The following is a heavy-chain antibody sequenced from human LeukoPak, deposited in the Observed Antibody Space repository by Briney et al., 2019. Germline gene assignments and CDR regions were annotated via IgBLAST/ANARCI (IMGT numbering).Heavy chain of an antibody. V-gene: IGHV3-23*01. CDR2: ISRSGGTT. CDR1: GFTFSSYD. CDR3: TKRGGTESFYYYYYMDV. D-gene: IGHD2-15*01. Sequence: GSLRLSCAASGFTFSSYDMTWVRQTPGKGLEWVALISRSGGTTYYADSVKGRFTISRDNSKNTLYLQMNSLRAEDTAEYYCTKRGGTESFYYYYYMDVWGKGTTVTVSS. J-gene: IGHJ6*03.